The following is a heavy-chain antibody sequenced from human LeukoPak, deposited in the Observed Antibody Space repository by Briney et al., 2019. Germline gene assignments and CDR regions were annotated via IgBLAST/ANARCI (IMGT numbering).Heavy chain of an antibody. V-gene: IGHV3-21*01. CDR3: AREEPINAFDI. Sequence: PGGSLRLSCAASGFTFSGSAIHWVRQAPGKGLEWVSSISSSSSYIYYADSVKGRFTISRDNAKNSLYLQMNSLRAEDTAVYYCAREEPINAFDIWGQGTMVTVSS. J-gene: IGHJ3*02. D-gene: IGHD1-14*01. CDR1: GFTFSGSA. CDR2: ISSSSSYI.